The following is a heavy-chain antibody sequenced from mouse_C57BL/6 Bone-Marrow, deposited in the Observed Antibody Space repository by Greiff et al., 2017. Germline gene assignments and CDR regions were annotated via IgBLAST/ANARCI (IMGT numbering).Heavy chain of an antibody. Sequence: VQLQQSGPGLVAPSQSLSITCTVSGFSLTSYGVDWVRQPPGKGLEWLGVIWGGGSTNYNSALMSRLSISKDNSKSQVFLKINCLQTDDTAMYYCAKHEDYGSSYVAWFAYWGQGTLVTVSA. V-gene: IGHV2-9*01. CDR3: AKHEDYGSSYVAWFAY. CDR1: GFSLTSYG. D-gene: IGHD1-1*01. J-gene: IGHJ3*01. CDR2: IWGGGST.